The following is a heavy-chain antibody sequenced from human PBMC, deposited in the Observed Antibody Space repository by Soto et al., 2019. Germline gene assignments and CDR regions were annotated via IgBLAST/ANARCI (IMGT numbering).Heavy chain of an antibody. D-gene: IGHD2-15*01. CDR3: GSAQFRGFVLRY. J-gene: IGHJ1*01. CDR2: IVPTLGST. V-gene: IGHV1-69*08. CDR1: GHPHT. Sequence: QVHLVQSGAEVQKPGSSVRVSCTASGHPHTISWVRQAPGQGLEWLGGIVPTLGSTNYARNLQGRVTISADKSTGVVHMELSGLRSEDSATYFCGSAQFRGFVLRYWGPGTLVLVSS.